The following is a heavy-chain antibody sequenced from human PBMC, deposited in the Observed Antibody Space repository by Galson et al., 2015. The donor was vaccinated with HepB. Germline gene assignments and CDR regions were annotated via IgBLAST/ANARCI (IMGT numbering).Heavy chain of an antibody. CDR3: ARRRGFDC. V-gene: IGHV3-7*03. J-gene: IGHJ4*02. Sequence: SLRLSCAASGFTFSSTWMSWVRQAPGKGLEWVANIKQDGSEKYYVDSVKGRFTISRDNAENSLYLQMNSLRPEDTAVYYCARRRGFDCWGQGTLVTVSS. CDR1: GFTFSSTW. CDR2: IKQDGSEK. D-gene: IGHD3-16*01.